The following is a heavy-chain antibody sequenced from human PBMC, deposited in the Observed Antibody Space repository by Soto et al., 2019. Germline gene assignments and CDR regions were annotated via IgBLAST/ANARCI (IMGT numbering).Heavy chain of an antibody. CDR3: ARAKGSWYFDL. CDR2: LKSDGSST. D-gene: IGHD5-12*01. V-gene: IGHV3-74*01. J-gene: IGHJ2*01. Sequence: EVQLVESGGGLVQPGGSLRLSCAASGFTFSSYWMHWVRQAPGKGLVWVSRLKSDGSSTAYADSVKGRFTNSRDNAKNTLYRQMNSLRAEDTAVYYCARAKGSWYFDLWGRGTLVTVAS. CDR1: GFTFSSYW.